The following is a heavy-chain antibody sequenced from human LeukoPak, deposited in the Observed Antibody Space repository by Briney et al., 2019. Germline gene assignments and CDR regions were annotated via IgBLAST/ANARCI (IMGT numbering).Heavy chain of an antibody. CDR2: IIPIFGTA. V-gene: IGHV1-69*06. CDR1: GGTFSSYA. J-gene: IGHJ3*02. Sequence: SVKVSCKASGGTFSSYAISWVRQAPGQGLEWMGGIIPIFGTANYAQKFQGRVTITADKSTSTAYMELSSLRSDDTAVYYCARDLPYDSSGYGAFDIWGQGTMVTVSS. CDR3: ARDLPYDSSGYGAFDI. D-gene: IGHD3-22*01.